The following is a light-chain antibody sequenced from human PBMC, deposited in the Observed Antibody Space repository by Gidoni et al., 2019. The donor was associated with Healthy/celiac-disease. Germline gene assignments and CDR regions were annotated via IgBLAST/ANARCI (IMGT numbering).Light chain of an antibody. Sequence: DIVMTQSPDSLAVSLGERATINCKSSQNILYSSNNKNYLAWYQQKPGQPPKLLIYWASTRESGVPDRFSGSGSGTDFTLTISGLQAEDVAVYYCQQYYSTPRTFGQGTKLEIK. CDR1: QNILYSSNNKNY. J-gene: IGKJ2*01. V-gene: IGKV4-1*01. CDR2: WAS. CDR3: QQYYSTPRT.